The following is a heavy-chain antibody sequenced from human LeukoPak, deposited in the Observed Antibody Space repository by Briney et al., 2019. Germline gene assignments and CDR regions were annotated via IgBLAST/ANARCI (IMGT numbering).Heavy chain of an antibody. CDR1: GFTFSSYA. CDR2: ISSSGSTI. CDR3: ARDQGIAAAGTMRY. Sequence: PGGSLRLSCAASGFTFSSYALTWVRQAPGKGLEWVSYISSSGSTIYYADSVKGRFTISRDNAKNSLYLQMNSLRAEDTAVYYCARDQGIAAAGTMRYWGQGTLVTVSS. J-gene: IGHJ4*02. V-gene: IGHV3-48*03. D-gene: IGHD6-13*01.